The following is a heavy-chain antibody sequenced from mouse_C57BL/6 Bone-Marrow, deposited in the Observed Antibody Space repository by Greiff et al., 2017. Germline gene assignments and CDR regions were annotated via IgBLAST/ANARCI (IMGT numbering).Heavy chain of an antibody. J-gene: IGHJ3*01. CDR2: IYPGDGDT. CDR1: GYAFSSSW. CDR3: AREFAF. V-gene: IGHV1-82*01. Sequence: QVQLKESGPELVKPGASVKISCKASGYAFSSSWMNWVKQRPGKGLEWIGRIYPGDGDTNYNGKFKGKATLTADKSSSTAYLQISSLTSEDSAVYICAREFAFWGKGTLVTVSA.